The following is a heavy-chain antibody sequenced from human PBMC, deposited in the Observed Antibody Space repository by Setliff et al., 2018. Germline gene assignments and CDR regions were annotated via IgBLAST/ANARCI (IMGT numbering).Heavy chain of an antibody. Sequence: LRLSCTASGFTFSSYAMSWVRQAPGKGLEWVAVIWYDGNNKDHADSVKGRFTISRDNSKNTLYLQMDSLRVEDTAVYYCVRGEMFSTSPRADWGQGTQVTVSS. V-gene: IGHV3-33*08. J-gene: IGHJ4*02. CDR3: VRGEMFSTSPRAD. CDR2: IWYDGNNK. D-gene: IGHD2-2*01. CDR1: GFTFSSYA.